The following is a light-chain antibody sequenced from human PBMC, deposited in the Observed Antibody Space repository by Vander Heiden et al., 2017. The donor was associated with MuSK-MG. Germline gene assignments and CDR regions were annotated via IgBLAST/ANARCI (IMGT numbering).Light chain of an antibody. CDR2: QDS. V-gene: IGLV3-1*01. Sequence: SYELSQPPSVSVPSGKTASITCSGDKFGDKYVCWYQQKPGQSLVLVIYQDSKRPAGSPERFSGSNSGNTATLTISGTQDMDEDDYYFQAWDSSHVVFGGGTKLTVL. CDR1: KFGDKY. J-gene: IGLJ2*01. CDR3: QAWDSSHVV.